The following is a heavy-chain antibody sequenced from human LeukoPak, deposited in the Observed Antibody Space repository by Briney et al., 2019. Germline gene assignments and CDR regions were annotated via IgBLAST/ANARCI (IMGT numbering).Heavy chain of an antibody. CDR2: FYYSGST. D-gene: IGHD6-13*01. Sequence: SETLSLTCTVSGGYICSSSYYWDWIRQSPGKGLEWVGSFYYSGSTYYNPSLKSRVTISVDTSKNRFSLNLSSVTAADTAVYYCARRRVAAAGTDYWGQGTLVTVSS. V-gene: IGHV4-39*01. CDR3: ARRRVAAAGTDY. J-gene: IGHJ4*02. CDR1: GGYICSSSYY.